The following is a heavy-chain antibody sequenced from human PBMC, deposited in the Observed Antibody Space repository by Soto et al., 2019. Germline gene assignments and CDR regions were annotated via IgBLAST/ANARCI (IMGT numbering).Heavy chain of an antibody. D-gene: IGHD6-19*01. Sequence: QVQLVQSEAEEKKPGASVKVSCKASGYTFSSYDMYWLRQAPGQRPEWVGWINTDKGRTKNSQNLQDRVSFTRDTSASTAYMELNSLRSEDTAVYYCARAPVAGSIDWGQGTLVTVSS. CDR2: INTDKGRT. CDR1: GYTFSSYD. CDR3: ARAPVAGSID. V-gene: IGHV1-3*04. J-gene: IGHJ4*02.